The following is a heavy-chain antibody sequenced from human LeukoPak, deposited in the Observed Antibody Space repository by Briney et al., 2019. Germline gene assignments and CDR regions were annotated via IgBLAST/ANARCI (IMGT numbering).Heavy chain of an antibody. CDR2: ISSSSSYI. J-gene: IGHJ4*02. CDR3: ARTVGATRPVDY. V-gene: IGHV3-21*01. Sequence: PGGSLRLSCAASGFTFSSYAMSWVRQAPGKGLEWVSSISSSSSYIYYADSVKGRFTISRDNAKNSLYLQMNSLRAEDTAVYYCARTVGATRPVDYWGQGTLVTVSS. CDR1: GFTFSSYA. D-gene: IGHD1-26*01.